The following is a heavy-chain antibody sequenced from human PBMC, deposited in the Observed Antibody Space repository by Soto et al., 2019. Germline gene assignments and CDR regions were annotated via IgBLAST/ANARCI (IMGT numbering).Heavy chain of an antibody. V-gene: IGHV4-34*01. Sequence: SETLSLTCAVYGGSSSSFYWSWIRQSPGKGLEWIGEVNHSGSPIYNPSLKTRATISLDASKNQFSLTLSSLTAADTAVYYCADQTSAGYFDSWGQGALVTVSS. CDR3: ADQTSAGYFDS. J-gene: IGHJ4*02. CDR1: GGSSSSFY. D-gene: IGHD6-13*01. CDR2: VNHSGSP.